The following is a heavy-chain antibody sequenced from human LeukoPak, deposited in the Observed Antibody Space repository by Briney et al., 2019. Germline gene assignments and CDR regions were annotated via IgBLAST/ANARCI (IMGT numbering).Heavy chain of an antibody. CDR2: IGGTGSFI. CDR1: GFTFSSYS. CDR3: ARVGYSSSSDY. V-gene: IGHV3-21*01. J-gene: IGHJ4*02. D-gene: IGHD6-6*01. Sequence: PGGSLRLSCAASGFTFSSYSMNWVRQAPGKGLEWVSSIGGTGSFIYYADSVKGRFTISRDNSKNSLYLQMNRLRAEDTTVYYCARVGYSSSSDYWGQGTLVTVSS.